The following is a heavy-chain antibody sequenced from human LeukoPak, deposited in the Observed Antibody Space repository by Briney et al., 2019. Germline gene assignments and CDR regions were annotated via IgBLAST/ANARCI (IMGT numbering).Heavy chain of an antibody. CDR2: INGDGSTT. Sequence: PGGSLRLSCAASGFTFSSYWMHWVRQAPGKGLVWVSHINGDGSTTSYADPVKGRFTISRDNAKNTVYLQMNSLRAEDTAVYYCAKGGSSSPRSTFDYWGQGTLLTVSS. V-gene: IGHV3-74*01. D-gene: IGHD6-13*01. J-gene: IGHJ4*02. CDR3: AKGGSSSPRSTFDY. CDR1: GFTFSSYW.